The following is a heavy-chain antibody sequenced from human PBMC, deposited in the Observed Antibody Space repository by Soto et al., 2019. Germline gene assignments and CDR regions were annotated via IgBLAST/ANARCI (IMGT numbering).Heavy chain of an antibody. CDR1: GCIFSSYA. V-gene: IGHV1-69*01. D-gene: IGHD6-13*01. J-gene: IGHJ4*02. CDR2: IIPIFGTA. Sequence: VSYTSSGCIFSSYAIIWVRQAPGQGLEWMGGIIPIFGTANYAQKFQGRVTITADESTSTAYMELSSLRSEDTAVYYCARGSSWQGFDHWGQGTLGT. CDR3: ARGSSWQGFDH.